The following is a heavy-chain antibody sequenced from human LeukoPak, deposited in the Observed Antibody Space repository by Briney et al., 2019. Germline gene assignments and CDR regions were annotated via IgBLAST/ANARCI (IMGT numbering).Heavy chain of an antibody. V-gene: IGHV3-23*01. J-gene: IGHJ6*04. CDR3: AKAPADYCSSTSSSDV. CDR1: GFTFSSYA. D-gene: IGHD2-2*01. Sequence: GGSLRLSCAASGFTFSSYAMSWVRQTPAMGLEWVSAISGSGGTTYYADSLKGRFTISRDNSKNTLYLQMNSLRAEDTAVYYCAKAPADYCSSTSSSDVWGKGTTVTVSS. CDR2: ISGSGGTT.